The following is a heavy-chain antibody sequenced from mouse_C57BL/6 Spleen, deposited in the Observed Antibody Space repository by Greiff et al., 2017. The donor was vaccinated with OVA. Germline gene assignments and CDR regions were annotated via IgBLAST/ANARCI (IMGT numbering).Heavy chain of an antibody. D-gene: IGHD1-1*01. Sequence: VQLQQSGGDLVKPGGSLKLSCAASGFTFSSYGMSWVRQTPDKRLEWVATISSGGSYTYYPDSVKGRFTISRDNAKNTLYLQMSSLKSEDTAMYYCARENTTVVDYWGQGTTLTVSS. J-gene: IGHJ2*01. CDR3: ARENTTVVDY. CDR2: ISSGGSYT. CDR1: GFTFSSYG. V-gene: IGHV5-6*01.